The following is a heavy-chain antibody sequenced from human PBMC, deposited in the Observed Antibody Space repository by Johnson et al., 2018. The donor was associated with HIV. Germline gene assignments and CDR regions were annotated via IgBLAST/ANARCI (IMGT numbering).Heavy chain of an antibody. Sequence: EVQLVESGGGLVQPGGSLRLSCAASGFTFSSYWMSWVRQAPGKGLEWVANIKQDGSEKYYVDSMKGRFTISRDNAKNSLYLQMNSLRAEDTAVYYCARAGLTYYYESSGYYWGAFDIWGQGTMVTVSS. CDR3: ARAGLTYYYESSGYYWGAFDI. D-gene: IGHD3-22*01. J-gene: IGHJ3*02. CDR2: IKQDGSEK. V-gene: IGHV3-7*01. CDR1: GFTFSSYW.